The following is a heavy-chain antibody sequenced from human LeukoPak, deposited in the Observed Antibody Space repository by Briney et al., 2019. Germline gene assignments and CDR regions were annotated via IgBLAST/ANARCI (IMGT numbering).Heavy chain of an antibody. J-gene: IGHJ4*02. Sequence: SSVKVSCKASVYTFTGYYMHWVRQAPRQALEWMGRINPNSGGASYAQNSQGRVTMTRATAISPAYMALSRLRSDDPAVYYCARSSVLWCGTYRGSFDYWGQGTLVTASS. V-gene: IGHV1-2*06. CDR1: VYTFTGYY. D-gene: IGHD3-10*01. CDR2: INPNSGGA. CDR3: ARSSVLWCGTYRGSFDY.